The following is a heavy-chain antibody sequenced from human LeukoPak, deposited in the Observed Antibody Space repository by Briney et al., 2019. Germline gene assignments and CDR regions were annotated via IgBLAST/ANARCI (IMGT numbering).Heavy chain of an antibody. Sequence: PGGSLRLSCAASGFTFSSDAMHWVRQAPGKGLEYVSAISSNGGSTYYADSVKGRFTISRDNSKNTLYLQMGSLRAEDMAVYYCAREGYSSGWYYFDYWGQGTLVTVSS. D-gene: IGHD6-19*01. J-gene: IGHJ4*02. V-gene: IGHV3-64*02. CDR1: GFTFSSDA. CDR3: AREGYSSGWYYFDY. CDR2: ISSNGGST.